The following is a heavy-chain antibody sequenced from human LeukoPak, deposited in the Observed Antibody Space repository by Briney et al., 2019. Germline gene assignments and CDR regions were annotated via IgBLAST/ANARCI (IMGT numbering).Heavy chain of an antibody. CDR1: GFTVSSNY. J-gene: IGHJ3*02. CDR3: AKDAKPYYYDSSGYYYAGAFDI. CDR2: IYSGGST. D-gene: IGHD3-22*01. Sequence: PGGSLRLSCAASGFTVSSNYMSWVRQAPGKGLEWVSVIYSGGSTYYADSVKGRFTISRHNSKNTLYLQMNSLRAEDTAVYYCAKDAKPYYYDSSGYYYAGAFDIWGQGTMVTVSS. V-gene: IGHV3-53*01.